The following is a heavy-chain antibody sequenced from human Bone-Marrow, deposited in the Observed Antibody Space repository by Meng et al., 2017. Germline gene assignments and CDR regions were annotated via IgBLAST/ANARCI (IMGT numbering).Heavy chain of an antibody. CDR1: GGPLSSGSYY. J-gene: IGHJ3*02. Sequence: SETLSLTCTASGGPLSSGSYYWSWIRQPAGKGLEWLGRIYTSGSTNYNPSLKSRITISVDTSENQSSLKLSSVTTADTAVYYCASEGETRWLQFEADAFDIWGQGTMVTVSS. CDR2: IYTSGST. D-gene: IGHD5-24*01. CDR3: ASEGETRWLQFEADAFDI. V-gene: IGHV4-61*02.